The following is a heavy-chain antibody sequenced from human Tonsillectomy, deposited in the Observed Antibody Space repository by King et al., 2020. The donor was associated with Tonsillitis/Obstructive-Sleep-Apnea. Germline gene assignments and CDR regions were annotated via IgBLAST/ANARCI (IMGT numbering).Heavy chain of an antibody. D-gene: IGHD4-17*01. V-gene: IGHV4-34*01. Sequence: VQLQQWGAGLLKPSETLSLTCAVYGGSFSGYYWTWIRQSPGKGLDWIGEINHSGSTTYDPFLKTRVTISVDTSKNQFSLKLTSVTAAATAVYYCARGDGDYGDAFNIWGQGTVVSVSS. CDR1: GGSFSGYY. J-gene: IGHJ3*02. CDR2: INHSGST. CDR3: ARGDGDYGDAFNI.